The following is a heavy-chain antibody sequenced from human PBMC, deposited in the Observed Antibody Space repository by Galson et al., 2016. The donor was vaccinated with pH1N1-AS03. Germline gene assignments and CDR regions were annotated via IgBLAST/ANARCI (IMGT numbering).Heavy chain of an antibody. CDR3: AKAERGGYYFRLTFEI. J-gene: IGHJ3*02. V-gene: IGHV3-9*01. Sequence: SLRLSCAASGFSFNDHALHWVRRAPGKGLEWVSGISWDGSNTDYADSVKGRFTISSDNAKNSLSLQMNSLRPEDTALYYCAKAERGGYYFRLTFEIWGQGTMVTVSS. D-gene: IGHD3-22*01. CDR2: ISWDGSNT. CDR1: GFSFNDHA.